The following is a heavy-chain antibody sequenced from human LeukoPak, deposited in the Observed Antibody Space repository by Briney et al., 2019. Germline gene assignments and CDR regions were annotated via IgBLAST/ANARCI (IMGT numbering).Heavy chain of an antibody. J-gene: IGHJ3*02. Sequence: SETLSLTCTVSGGSISSYYWSWIRQPPGKGLEWIGYIYYSGSTNYNPSLKSRVTISVDTSKNQFSLKLSSVTAAGTAVYYCARGSCGGDCYPDEHDAFDIWGQGTMVTVPS. CDR3: ARGSCGGDCYPDEHDAFDI. CDR1: GGSISSYY. D-gene: IGHD2-21*02. CDR2: IYYSGST. V-gene: IGHV4-59*01.